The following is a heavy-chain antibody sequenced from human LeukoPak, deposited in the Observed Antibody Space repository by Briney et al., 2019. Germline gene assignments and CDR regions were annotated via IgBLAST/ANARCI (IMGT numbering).Heavy chain of an antibody. CDR2: ISGSGDST. V-gene: IGHV3-23*01. J-gene: IGHJ4*02. CDR1: GFTFRSFA. D-gene: IGHD6-13*01. Sequence: GGSLRLSCAASGFTFRSFAVSWVRQAPGKGLEWVSGISGSGDSTYNADSVKGRFTISRDNSKNTLYLQMNSLRAEDTAVYYCAKDKSIAAAGTGDYWGQGTLVTVSS. CDR3: AKDKSIAAAGTGDY.